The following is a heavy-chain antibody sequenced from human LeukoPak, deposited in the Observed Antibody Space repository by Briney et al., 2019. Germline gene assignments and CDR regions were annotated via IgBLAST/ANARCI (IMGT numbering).Heavy chain of an antibody. J-gene: IGHJ4*02. D-gene: IGHD1-26*01. V-gene: IGHV1-69*13. Sequence: ASVKVSCKASGGTFSSYAISWVRQAPGQGLEWMGGIIPIFGTANYAQKFQGRVTITADESTSTAYMELSSLRSDDTAVYYCARGLRGAPPDYWGQGTLVTVSS. CDR2: IIPIFGTA. CDR3: ARGLRGAPPDY. CDR1: GGTFSSYA.